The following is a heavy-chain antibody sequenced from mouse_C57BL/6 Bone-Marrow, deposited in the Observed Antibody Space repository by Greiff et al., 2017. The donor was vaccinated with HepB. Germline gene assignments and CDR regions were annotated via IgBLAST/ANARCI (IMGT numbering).Heavy chain of an antibody. D-gene: IGHD2-10*01. CDR2: ISNGGGST. J-gene: IGHJ3*01. Sequence: LVESGGGLVQPGGSLKLSCAASGFTFSDYYMYWVRQTPEKRLEWVAYISNGGGSTYYPDTVKGRFTISRDNAKNTLYLQMSRLKSEDTAMYYCARHTYYGNYGFAYWGQGTLVTVSA. CDR1: GFTFSDYY. V-gene: IGHV5-12*01. CDR3: ARHTYYGNYGFAY.